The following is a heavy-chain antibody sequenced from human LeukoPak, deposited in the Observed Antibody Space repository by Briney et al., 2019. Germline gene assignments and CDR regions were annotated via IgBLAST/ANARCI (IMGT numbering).Heavy chain of an antibody. J-gene: IGHJ5*02. D-gene: IGHD4-11*01. CDR1: GYTLTELS. CDR3: ATASDYGNYYWFDP. V-gene: IGHV1-24*01. Sequence: GASVKVSCKVSGYTLTELSMHWVRQAPGKGLEWMGGFDPEDGETIYAQKFQGRVTMTEDTSTDTAYMELSSLRSEDTAVYYCATASDYGNYYWFDPWGQGTLVTVSS. CDR2: FDPEDGET.